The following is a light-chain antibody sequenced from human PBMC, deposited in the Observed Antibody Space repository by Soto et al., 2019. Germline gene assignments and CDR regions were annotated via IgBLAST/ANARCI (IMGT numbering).Light chain of an antibody. J-gene: IGLJ2*01. Sequence: QSVLTQPPSASGSPGQSVTISCTGTSSDVGGYNYVSWYQQHPGKAPKLMIYEVNKRPSGVPDRFSGSKSGNTASLTVSGLQAEDEADYYCSSYAGSNLVVFGGGTKVTVL. CDR2: EVN. V-gene: IGLV2-8*01. CDR1: SSDVGGYNY. CDR3: SSYAGSNLVV.